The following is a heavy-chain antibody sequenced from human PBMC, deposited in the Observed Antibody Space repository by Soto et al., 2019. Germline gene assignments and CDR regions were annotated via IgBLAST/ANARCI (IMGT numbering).Heavy chain of an antibody. CDR2: IYSGGST. D-gene: IGHD2-2*01. V-gene: IGHV3-66*01. Sequence: GGSLRLSCAASGFTVSSNYMSWVRQAPGKGLEWVSVIYSGGSTYYADSVKGRFTISRDNSKNTLYLQMNSLRAEDTAVYYCARERVGVGYCSSTSCYYAYWGQGTLVTVSS. CDR1: GFTVSSNY. J-gene: IGHJ4*02. CDR3: ARERVGVGYCSSTSCYYAY.